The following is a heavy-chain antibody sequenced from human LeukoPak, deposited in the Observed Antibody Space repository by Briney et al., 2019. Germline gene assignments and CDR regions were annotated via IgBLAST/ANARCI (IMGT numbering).Heavy chain of an antibody. CDR3: ARDSPGYGAYVS. CDR1: GFTFSTYW. CDR2: IRGDGSRE. Sequence: GGSLRLSCAASGFTFSTYWMTWVRQAPGKGLEWVANIRGDGSREYYVDDVKGRFTISRDNAKNSLYLQMDSLTAEDTAVYYCARDSPGYGAYVSWGQGTLVSVSS. V-gene: IGHV3-7*01. D-gene: IGHD5-12*01. J-gene: IGHJ1*01.